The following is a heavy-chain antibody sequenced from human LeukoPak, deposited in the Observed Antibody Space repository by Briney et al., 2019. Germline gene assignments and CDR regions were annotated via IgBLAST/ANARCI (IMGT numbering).Heavy chain of an antibody. CDR2: ISGSGGST. D-gene: IGHD3-9*01. CDR3: AKDHDILTGSLFDY. Sequence: GGSLRLSCAASGFTFSSYGMSWVRQAPGKGLEWVSAISGSGGSTYYADSVKGRFTISRDNSKNTLYLQMNSLRAEDTAVYYCAKDHDILTGSLFDYWGQGTLVTVSS. V-gene: IGHV3-23*01. CDR1: GFTFSSYG. J-gene: IGHJ4*02.